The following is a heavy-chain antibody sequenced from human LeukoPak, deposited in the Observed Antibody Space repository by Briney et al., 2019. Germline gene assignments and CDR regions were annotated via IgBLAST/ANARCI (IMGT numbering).Heavy chain of an antibody. CDR1: GFTFSSYA. Sequence: AGGSLRLSCAASGFTFSSYAMSWVRQAPGKGLEWVSAISGSGGSTYYADSVKGRFTISRDNSKNTLYLQMNSLRAEDTAVYYCAKDGYSSCCYYWFDPWGQGTLATVSS. J-gene: IGHJ5*02. CDR2: ISGSGGST. D-gene: IGHD6-13*01. V-gene: IGHV3-23*01. CDR3: AKDGYSSCCYYWFDP.